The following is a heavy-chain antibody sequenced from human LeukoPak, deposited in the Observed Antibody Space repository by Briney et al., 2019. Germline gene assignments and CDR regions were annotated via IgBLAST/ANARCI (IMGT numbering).Heavy chain of an antibody. CDR2: INPSGGST. CDR1: GYTFTSYY. CDR3: AKELLWFGEIPWFDP. Sequence: ASVKVSCKASGYTFTSYYMHWVRQAPGQGLEWMGIINPSGGSTSYAQKFQGRVTMTRDMSTSTVYMELSSLRSEDTAVYYCAKELLWFGEIPWFDPWGQGTLVTVSS. V-gene: IGHV1-46*01. J-gene: IGHJ5*02. D-gene: IGHD3-10*01.